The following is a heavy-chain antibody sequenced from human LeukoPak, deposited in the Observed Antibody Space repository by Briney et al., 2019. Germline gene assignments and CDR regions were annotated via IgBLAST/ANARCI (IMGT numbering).Heavy chain of an antibody. CDR1: GGSFSDYY. V-gene: IGHV4-34*01. CDR2: VNHSGST. D-gene: IGHD2-2*02. CDR3: ARGLFRVPAAIGWFDP. Sequence: PSETLSLTCAVYGGSFSDYYWTWIRQPPGKGLEWIGEVNHSGSTNYKPSLKSRVTISVDTSKNQFSLKLSSVTAADTAVYFCARGLFRVPAAIGWFDPWGQGTLVTVSS. J-gene: IGHJ5*02.